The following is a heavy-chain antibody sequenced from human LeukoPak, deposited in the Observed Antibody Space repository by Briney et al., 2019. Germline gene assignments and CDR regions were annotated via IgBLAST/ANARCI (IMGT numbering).Heavy chain of an antibody. D-gene: IGHD3-10*01. Sequence: PGGSLRLSCAASGFAFSSYGMTWVRQAPGKGPEWVSAISGSGGSTYYADSVKGRSTISRDNSKNTLYLLMNSLRADDTAVYYCAKFGLAGSGRYHDASDIWGQGTMVTVSS. CDR3: AKFGLAGSGRYHDASDI. CDR2: ISGSGGST. J-gene: IGHJ3*02. CDR1: GFAFSSYG. V-gene: IGHV3-23*01.